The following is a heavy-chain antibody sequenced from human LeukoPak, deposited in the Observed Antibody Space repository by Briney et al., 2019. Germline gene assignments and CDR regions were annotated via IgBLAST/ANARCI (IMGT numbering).Heavy chain of an antibody. D-gene: IGHD6-13*01. V-gene: IGHV1-24*01. Sequence: ASVKVSCKVSGYTLTELSMHWVRQAPGKGLEWMGGFDPEDGETIYAQKFQGRVTMTEDTSTDTAYMELSSLRSEDTAVYYCAAESQSAIAAGGDDAFDIWGQGTMVTVSS. J-gene: IGHJ3*02. CDR1: GYTLTELS. CDR3: AAESQSAIAAGGDDAFDI. CDR2: FDPEDGET.